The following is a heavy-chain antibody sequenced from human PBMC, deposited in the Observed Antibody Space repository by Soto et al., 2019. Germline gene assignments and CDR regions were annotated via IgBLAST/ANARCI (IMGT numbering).Heavy chain of an antibody. CDR1: GFTFSIYS. J-gene: IGHJ6*02. CDR3: ARDGYCSSTSCYFEDYGTDV. D-gene: IGHD2-2*03. Sequence: GGSLRLSCAASGFTFSIYSMNWVRQAPGKGLEWVSYIMPGSSHIYYADSVKGRFTISRDNAKNSLYLQMNSLRAEDTAAYYCARDGYCSSTSCYFEDYGTDVWGQGTTVTVSS. CDR2: IMPGSSHI. V-gene: IGHV3-48*01.